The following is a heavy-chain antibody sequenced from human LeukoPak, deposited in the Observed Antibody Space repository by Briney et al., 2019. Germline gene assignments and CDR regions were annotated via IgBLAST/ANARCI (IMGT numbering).Heavy chain of an antibody. Sequence: GGSLRLSCAASGFTFSDYYMSWIRQAPGKGLEWVSYISSSGSTIYYADSVKGRFTISRDNAKNSLYLQMNSLRAEDTAVYYCASTMVRGVKSDYWGQGTLVTVSS. CDR2: ISSSGSTI. V-gene: IGHV3-11*01. D-gene: IGHD3-10*01. J-gene: IGHJ4*02. CDR3: ASTMVRGVKSDY. CDR1: GFTFSDYY.